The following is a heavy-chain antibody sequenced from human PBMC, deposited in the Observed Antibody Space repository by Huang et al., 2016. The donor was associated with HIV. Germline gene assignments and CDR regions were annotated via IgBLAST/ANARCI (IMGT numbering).Heavy chain of an antibody. CDR1: GYTLTELS. V-gene: IGHV1-24*01. CDR2: VEPEHGET. J-gene: IGHJ3*02. Sequence: QVQLVQSGAEVKKPGASVKVSCKVSGYTLTELSIHWVRQAPGKGLEWMGGVEPEHGETIYAQNVQGRVTMTEDTSTDTAYMELHSLRPEDTAVYYCAAGYDTYYDIWGQGTMVIASS. CDR3: AAGYDTYYDI. D-gene: IGHD2-21*01.